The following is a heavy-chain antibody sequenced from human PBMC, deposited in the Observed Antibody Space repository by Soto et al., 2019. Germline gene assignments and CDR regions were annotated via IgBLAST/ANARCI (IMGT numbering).Heavy chain of an antibody. V-gene: IGHV4-39*01. D-gene: IGHD6-13*01. CDR3: ARLLGYSSSWYVNWFDP. CDR2: IHYSGST. Sequence: SETLSLTCTVSGGSISSSSYHWGWIRQPPEKGLEWIGSIHYSGSTYYNPSLKSRVTISVYTSKNQFSLKLSSLTAADTAVYYCARLLGYSSSWYVNWFDPWGQGTLVTVSS. CDR1: GGSISSSSYH. J-gene: IGHJ5*02.